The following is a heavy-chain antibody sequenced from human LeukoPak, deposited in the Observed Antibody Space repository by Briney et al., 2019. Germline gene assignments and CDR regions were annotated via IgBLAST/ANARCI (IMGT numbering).Heavy chain of an antibody. Sequence: SETLSLTCAVYGGSFSGYYWSWIRQPPGKGLEWIGEINHSGSTNYNPSLKSRVTISVDTSKNQFSLKLSSVTAADTAVYYCAREAGSGRHYHYYYYMDVWGKGTTVTVSS. CDR1: GGSFSGYY. CDR3: AREAGSGRHYHYYYYMDV. V-gene: IGHV4-34*01. CDR2: INHSGST. J-gene: IGHJ6*03. D-gene: IGHD3-10*01.